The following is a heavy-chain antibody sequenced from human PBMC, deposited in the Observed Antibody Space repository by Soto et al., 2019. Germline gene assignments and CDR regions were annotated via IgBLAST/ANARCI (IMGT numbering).Heavy chain of an antibody. J-gene: IGHJ4*02. CDR3: ARMRGLGEISPYFDY. V-gene: IGHV4-59*01. D-gene: IGHD3-16*02. CDR1: GGSISDYQ. Sequence: QVQLQESGPGLVKPSATLSLTCSISGGSISDYQWNCIRQPPGKGLEWIGYIYHSGRTNYNPPLNSRVTISLDTSAKQFALRLRSVTAADTAVYYCARMRGLGEISPYFDYWGQGALVTVSS. CDR2: IYHSGRT.